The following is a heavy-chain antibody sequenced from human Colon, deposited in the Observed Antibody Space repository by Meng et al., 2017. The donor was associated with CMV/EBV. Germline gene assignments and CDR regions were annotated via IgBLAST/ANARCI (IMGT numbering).Heavy chain of an antibody. D-gene: IGHD1-26*01. CDR3: HGSGGYSY. CDR2: IYGDGYI. Sequence: GSLRLSCAASGFDVSDNHINWVRQAPGRGLEWVSTIYGDGYISYGESMKGRFAISRDNSKNRVFLQMNSLRAEDTAIYYCHGSGGYSYWGQGTLVTVSS. J-gene: IGHJ4*02. V-gene: IGHV3-53*01. CDR1: GFDVSDNH.